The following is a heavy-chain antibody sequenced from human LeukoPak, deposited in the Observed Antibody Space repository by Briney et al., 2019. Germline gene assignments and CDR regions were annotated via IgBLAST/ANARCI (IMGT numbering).Heavy chain of an antibody. D-gene: IGHD6-6*01. CDR1: GGTFSSYA. CDR3: AREYSSSNAFDI. V-gene: IGHV1-69*05. J-gene: IGHJ3*02. Sequence: ASVKVSCKASGGTFSSYAISWVRQAPGQGLEWMGGIIPIFGTANYAQKFQGRVTITTDESTSTAYMELSSLRSEDTAVYYCAREYSSSNAFDIWGQGTMVTISS. CDR2: IIPIFGTA.